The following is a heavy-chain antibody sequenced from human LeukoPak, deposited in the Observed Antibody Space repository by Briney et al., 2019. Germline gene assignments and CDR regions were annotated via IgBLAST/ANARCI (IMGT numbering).Heavy chain of an antibody. CDR2: IRYDGSNK. D-gene: IGHD5-18*01. J-gene: IGHJ4*02. V-gene: IGHV3-30*02. CDR3: AIIRDTAAGFDY. CDR1: GFTFSSYG. Sequence: PGGSLRLSCVASGFTFSSYGMHWVRQAPGKGLEWVTFIRYDGSNKYYADSVKGRFTISRDNSKNTLYLQMNSLRDEDTAVYYCAIIRDTAAGFDYWGQGTLVTVSS.